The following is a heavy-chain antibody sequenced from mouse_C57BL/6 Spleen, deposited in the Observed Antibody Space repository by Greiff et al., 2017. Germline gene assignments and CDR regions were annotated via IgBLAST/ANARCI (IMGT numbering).Heavy chain of an antibody. J-gene: IGHJ1*03. CDR1: GYTFTGYW. CDR3: ARRNWGRRYFDV. V-gene: IGHV1-69*01. Sequence: QVQLQQPGAELVMPGASVKLSCKASGYTFTGYWMHWVKQRPGQGLEWIGEIDPSDSYTNYNQKFKGKSTLTVDKSSSTAYMQLSSLTSADAAVYYCARRNWGRRYFDVWGTGTTVTVSS. D-gene: IGHD4-1*01. CDR2: IDPSDSYT.